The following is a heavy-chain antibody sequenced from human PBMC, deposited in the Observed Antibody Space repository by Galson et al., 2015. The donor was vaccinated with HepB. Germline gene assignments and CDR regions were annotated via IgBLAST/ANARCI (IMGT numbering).Heavy chain of an antibody. CDR1: GGSNSNYY. J-gene: IGHJ4*02. CDR2: IYSSGST. CDR3: ARNHISRREPFDY. Sequence: SETLSLTCTVSGGSNSNYYWSWIRQPPGKGLEWVGYIYSSGSTNYNPSLKTRVPISLDTSRSQFSLRLTSVTAADTAVYYCARNHISRREPFDYWGQGTLVTVSS. V-gene: IGHV4-4*09. D-gene: IGHD1-14*01.